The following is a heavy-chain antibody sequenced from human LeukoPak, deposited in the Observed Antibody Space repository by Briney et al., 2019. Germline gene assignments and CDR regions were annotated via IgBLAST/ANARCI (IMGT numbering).Heavy chain of an antibody. CDR2: TYYRSKWYN. J-gene: IGHJ6*02. CDR3: ARDRFGIAVAGTGVYYYYGMDV. V-gene: IGHV6-1*01. D-gene: IGHD6-19*01. Sequence: SQTLSLTCAISGDSVSSNSAAWNWIRQSPSRGLEWLGRTYYRSKWYNDYAVSVKSRIAINPDTSKNQFSLQLNSVTPEDTAVYYCARDRFGIAVAGTGVYYYYGMDVWGQGTTVTVS. CDR1: GDSVSSNSAA.